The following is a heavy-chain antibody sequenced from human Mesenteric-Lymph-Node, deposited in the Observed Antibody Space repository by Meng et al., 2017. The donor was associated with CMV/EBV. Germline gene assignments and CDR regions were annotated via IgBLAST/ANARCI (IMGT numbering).Heavy chain of an antibody. CDR2: IYYSGST. Sequence: GSLRLSCTVSGGSISSYYWSWIRQPPGKGLEWIGYIYYSGSTNYNPSLKSRVTISVDTSKNQFSLRLNSATAADTAVYYCARDDGLAASGTSLDRWGQGTLVTVSS. CDR3: ARDDGLAASGTSLDR. V-gene: IGHV4-59*12. J-gene: IGHJ5*02. CDR1: GGSISSYY. D-gene: IGHD6-13*01.